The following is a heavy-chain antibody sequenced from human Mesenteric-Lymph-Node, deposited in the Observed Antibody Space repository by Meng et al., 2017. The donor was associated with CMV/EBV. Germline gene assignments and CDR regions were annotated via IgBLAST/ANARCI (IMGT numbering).Heavy chain of an antibody. D-gene: IGHD6-19*01. CDR2: INPNSDST. Sequence: ASVKVSCKASGYTFTAFYIHWVRQAPGQGLEWMGWINPNSDSTNYAQKFQGRVTMTRDTSISTAYMELSRLRSDDTAVYYCTTRETWRVVDRWYGMDVWGQGTTVTVSS. V-gene: IGHV1-2*02. CDR3: TTRETWRVVDRWYGMDV. CDR1: GYTFTAFY. J-gene: IGHJ6*02.